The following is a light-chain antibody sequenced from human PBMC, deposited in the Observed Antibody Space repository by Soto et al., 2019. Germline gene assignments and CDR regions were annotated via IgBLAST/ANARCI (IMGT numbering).Light chain of an antibody. J-gene: IGLJ2*01. Sequence: QSALTQPASVSGAPGQSITISCTGTSSDVGSYNLVSWYQQHPGKAPKHMIYEGSKRPSGVSNRFSGSTSGNPASRTLSGLQAEDEADYYCCSYAGSSTCDPVVFGGGTKLTVL. V-gene: IGLV2-23*01. CDR1: SSDVGSYNL. CDR3: CSYAGSSTCDPVV. CDR2: EGS.